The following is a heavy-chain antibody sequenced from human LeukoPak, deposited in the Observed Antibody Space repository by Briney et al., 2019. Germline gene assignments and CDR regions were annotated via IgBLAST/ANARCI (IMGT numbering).Heavy chain of an antibody. V-gene: IGHV6-1*01. D-gene: IGHD5-24*01. J-gene: IGHJ4*02. CDR2: TYYRSKWYN. CDR3: ARKNQDPTDGYTGAFDY. CDR1: GDSVSSNSAA. Sequence: SQTLSLTCAISGDSVSSNSAAWNWIRQSPSRGLEWLGRTYYRSKWYNDYAVSVKSRITINPDTSKNQFSLQLNSVTPEDTAVYYCARKNQDPTDGYTGAFDYWGQGTLVTVSS.